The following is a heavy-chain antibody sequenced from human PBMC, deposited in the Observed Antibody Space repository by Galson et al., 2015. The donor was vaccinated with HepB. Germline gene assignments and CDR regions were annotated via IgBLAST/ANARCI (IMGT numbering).Heavy chain of an antibody. CDR3: TRESVSYRVLDC. V-gene: IGHV3-23*01. J-gene: IGHJ4*02. CDR2: ISGSGGST. D-gene: IGHD1-26*01. CDR1: GFTFSSYV. Sequence: SLRLSCAASGFTFSSYVMSWVRQAPGKGLEWVSGISGSGGSTYYADSVKGRFTISRDKSKNTLDLHMNSLRAEDTAVYYCTRESVSYRVLDCWGQGTLVTVSS.